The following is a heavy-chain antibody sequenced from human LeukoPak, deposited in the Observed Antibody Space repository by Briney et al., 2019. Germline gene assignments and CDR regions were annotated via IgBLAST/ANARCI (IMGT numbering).Heavy chain of an antibody. CDR2: IYYSGST. J-gene: IGHJ4*02. D-gene: IGHD3-22*01. CDR3: ARGYYDSTLSYYFDY. Sequence: SETLSLTCTVSGGSISSYYWSWIRQPPGKGLEWIGYIYYSGSTNYNPSLKSRVTISVDTSKNQFSLKLSFVTAADTAVYYCARGYYDSTLSYYFDYWGQGTLVTVSS. V-gene: IGHV4-59*01. CDR1: GGSISSYY.